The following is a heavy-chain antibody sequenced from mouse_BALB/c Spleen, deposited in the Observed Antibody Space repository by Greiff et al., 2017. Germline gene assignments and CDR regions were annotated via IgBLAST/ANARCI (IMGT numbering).Heavy chain of an antibody. J-gene: IGHJ1*01. CDR2: IWAGGST. CDR3: ARANYYGSSFYWYFDV. D-gene: IGHD1-1*01. CDR1: GFSLTSYG. V-gene: IGHV2-9*02. Sequence: VQLVESGPGLVAPSQSLSITCTVSGFSLTSYGVHWVRQPPGKGLEWLGVIWAGGSTNYNSALMSRLSISKDNSKSQVFLKMNSLQTDDTAMYYCARANYYGSSFYWYFDVWGAGTTVTVSS.